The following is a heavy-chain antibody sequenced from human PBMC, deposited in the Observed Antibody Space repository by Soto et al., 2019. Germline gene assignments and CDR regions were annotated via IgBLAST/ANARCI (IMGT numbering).Heavy chain of an antibody. CDR1: GYTFTSYY. D-gene: IGHD2-21*01. Sequence: ASVKVSCKASGYTFTSYYMHWVRQAPGQGLEWMGIINPSGGSTSYAQKFQGRVTMTRDTSTSTVYMELSSLRSEDTAVYYCARDSCGGECALLYYYFDYWGQGTLVTVSS. V-gene: IGHV1-46*01. CDR2: INPSGGST. CDR3: ARDSCGGECALLYYYFDY. J-gene: IGHJ4*02.